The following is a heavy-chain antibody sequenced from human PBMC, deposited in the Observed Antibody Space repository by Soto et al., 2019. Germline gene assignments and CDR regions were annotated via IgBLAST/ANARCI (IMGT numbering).Heavy chain of an antibody. CDR2: ISGSGGST. V-gene: IGHV3-23*01. D-gene: IGHD6-19*01. CDR3: AKDLHSSGWYPGYFDY. J-gene: IGHJ4*02. CDR1: GFTFSSYA. Sequence: EVQLLESGGGLVQPGGSLRLSCAASGFTFSSYAMSWVCQAPGKGLEWVSAISGSGGSTYYADSVKGRFTISRDNSKNTLYLQMNSLRAEDTAVYYCAKDLHSSGWYPGYFDYWGQGTLVTVSS.